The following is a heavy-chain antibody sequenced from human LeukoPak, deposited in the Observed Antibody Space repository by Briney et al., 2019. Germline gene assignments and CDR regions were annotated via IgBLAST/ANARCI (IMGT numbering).Heavy chain of an antibody. CDR2: IYGGGYT. D-gene: IGHD6-19*01. V-gene: IGHV3-53*01. J-gene: IGHJ4*02. Sequence: GGSLRLSCAASGFTVSSNYMNWVRQAPGKGLEWVSVIYGGGYTYYADSVKGRFTISRDNSKNTLYLQMNSLRAEDTAVYYCAREAPGYSSGWYYFDYWGQGTLVTVSS. CDR3: AREAPGYSSGWYYFDY. CDR1: GFTVSSNY.